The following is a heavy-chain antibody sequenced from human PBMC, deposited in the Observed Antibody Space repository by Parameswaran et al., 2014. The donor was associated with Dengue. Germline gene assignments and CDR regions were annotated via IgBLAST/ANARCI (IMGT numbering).Heavy chain of an antibody. J-gene: IGHJ4*02. Sequence: RWIRQPPGKGLEWIGYISHSGNAYYNPSLTSRVTISLDTSKNQFSLKLISVTAADTAVYIAAAGTRAYYFDYWGQGTLVTVSS. CDR3: AAGTRAYYFDY. D-gene: IGHD6-13*01. V-gene: IGHV4-30-4*01. CDR2: ISHSGNA.